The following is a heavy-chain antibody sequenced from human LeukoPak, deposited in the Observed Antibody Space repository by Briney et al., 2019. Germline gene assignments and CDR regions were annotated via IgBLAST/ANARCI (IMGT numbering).Heavy chain of an antibody. CDR3: ARLGPDTSSWYPFAY. CDR2: IYPGDSDI. Sequence: GESLKISCKGSGYSFNRYWIGWVRQMPGKGLEWMGIIYPGDSDIRYSPSFQGQVTISADKSISTAYLQWSSLKASDTAMHYCARLGPDTSSWYPFAYWGQGNLVTVSS. J-gene: IGHJ4*02. V-gene: IGHV5-51*01. CDR1: GYSFNRYW. D-gene: IGHD6-13*01.